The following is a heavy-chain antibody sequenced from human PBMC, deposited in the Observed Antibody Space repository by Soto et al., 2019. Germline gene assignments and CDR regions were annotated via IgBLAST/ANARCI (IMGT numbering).Heavy chain of an antibody. V-gene: IGHV3-74*01. CDR1: GFTFSSYW. J-gene: IGHJ4*02. CDR3: AMLLSSSWPYDY. CDR2: INSDGSRT. D-gene: IGHD6-13*01. Sequence: EVQLVESGGGLVQPGGSLRLSCAASGFTFSSYWMPWVRQAPGKGRVWVSRINSDGSRTSYADSVKGRFTISRDNAKNTLYLQMNSLRAEDTAVYYCAMLLSSSWPYDYWGQGTLVTVSS.